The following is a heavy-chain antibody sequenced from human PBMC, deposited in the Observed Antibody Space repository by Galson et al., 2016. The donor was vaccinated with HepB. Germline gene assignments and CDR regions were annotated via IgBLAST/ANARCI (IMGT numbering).Heavy chain of an antibody. CDR2: ISWNSGNT. Sequence: SLRLSCAASGFTFGDYAMHWVRQAPGKGLEWVSGISWNSGNTGYVDSVKGRFTISRDNPKNSLYLQMNSLRAEDTAVYYCAKASHYCSSSSCRNWFDPWGQGTLVTVSS. V-gene: IGHV3-9*01. D-gene: IGHD2-2*01. CDR3: AKASHYCSSSSCRNWFDP. CDR1: GFTFGDYA. J-gene: IGHJ5*02.